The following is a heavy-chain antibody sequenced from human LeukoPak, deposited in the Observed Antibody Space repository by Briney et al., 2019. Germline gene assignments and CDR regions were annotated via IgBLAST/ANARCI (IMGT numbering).Heavy chain of an antibody. V-gene: IGHV1-46*01. D-gene: IGHD2-21*02. J-gene: IGHJ4*02. CDR3: ARLLTHYCGGDCYSERQNDY. CDR2: LNPSGGST. CDR1: GYTFTSYY. Sequence: ASVKVSCKASGYTFTSYYMHWVRQAPGQGLEWMGILNPSGGSTSYAQKFQGRVTMTRDTSTSTVYMELSSLRSEDTAVYYCARLLTHYCGGDCYSERQNDYWGQGTLVTVSS.